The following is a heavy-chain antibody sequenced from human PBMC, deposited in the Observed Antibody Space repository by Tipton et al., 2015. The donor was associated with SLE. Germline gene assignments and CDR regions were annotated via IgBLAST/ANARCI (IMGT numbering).Heavy chain of an antibody. CDR1: GDSITSFNQY. D-gene: IGHD1-26*01. CDR2: LYHSGDT. J-gene: IGHJ4*02. Sequence: TLSLTCTVSGDSITSFNQYWGWIRQPPGRRLGYLASLYHSGDTYYNPSLRSRLTISMDTSKNQFSLRVRSVTAADTAVYYCVRINSGASRLFDYWGQGMLVAVSS. CDR3: VRINSGASRLFDY. V-gene: IGHV4-39*07.